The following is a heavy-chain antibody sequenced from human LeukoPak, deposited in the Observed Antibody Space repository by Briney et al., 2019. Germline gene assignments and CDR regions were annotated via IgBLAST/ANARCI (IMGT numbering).Heavy chain of an antibody. D-gene: IGHD1-26*01. CDR3: VRDRGTYRPIDY. Sequence: GGSLRLSCAASAFSLNAYNMNWVRQAPGKGLEWVSSISYTGTYIYFADSVKGRFTISRDNAQNSLYLQMNSLRAEDTAIYYCVRDRGTYRPIDYWGQGTLVTVSS. CDR2: ISYTGTYI. CDR1: AFSLNAYN. J-gene: IGHJ4*02. V-gene: IGHV3-21*04.